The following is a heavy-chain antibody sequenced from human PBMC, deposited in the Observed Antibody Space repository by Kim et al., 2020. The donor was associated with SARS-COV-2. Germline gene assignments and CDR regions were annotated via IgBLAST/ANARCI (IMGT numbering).Heavy chain of an antibody. V-gene: IGHV1-69*13. Sequence: SVKVSCKASGGTFSSYAISWVRQAPGQGLEWMGGIIPIFGTANYAQKFQGRVTITADESTSTAYMELSSLRSEDTAVYYCARAPGTLEPADYFDYWGQGTLVTVSS. J-gene: IGHJ4*02. CDR3: ARAPGTLEPADYFDY. D-gene: IGHD1-1*01. CDR2: IIPIFGTA. CDR1: GGTFSSYA.